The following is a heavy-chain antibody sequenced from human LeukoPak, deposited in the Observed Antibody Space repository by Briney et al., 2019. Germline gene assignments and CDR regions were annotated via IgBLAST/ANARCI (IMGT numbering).Heavy chain of an antibody. Sequence: SETLSLTCTVSGGSISSGSYYWSWIRQPAGKGLEWIGRIYTSGSTNYNPSLKSRVTISVDTSKNQFSLKLSSVTAADTAVYYCAREGRAWGREDIVATLTRLNWFDPWGQGTLVTASS. D-gene: IGHD5-12*01. V-gene: IGHV4-61*02. J-gene: IGHJ5*02. CDR1: GGSISSGSYY. CDR2: IYTSGST. CDR3: AREGRAWGREDIVATLTRLNWFDP.